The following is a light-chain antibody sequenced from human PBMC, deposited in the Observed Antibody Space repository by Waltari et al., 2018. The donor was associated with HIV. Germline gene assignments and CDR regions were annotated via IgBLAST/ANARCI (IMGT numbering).Light chain of an antibody. J-gene: IGLJ3*02. V-gene: IGLV1-40*01. CDR2: GNS. CDR3: QSYDSSLSGSGV. Sequence: QSVLTPPPSVSGTPEQRVTLSCTGRSPNIRAAYDVHWYQQLPGTAPKLLSYGNSNRPSGVPDRFSGSKSGTSASLAITGLQAEDEADYYCQSYDSSLSGSGVFGGGTKLTVL. CDR1: SPNIRAAYD.